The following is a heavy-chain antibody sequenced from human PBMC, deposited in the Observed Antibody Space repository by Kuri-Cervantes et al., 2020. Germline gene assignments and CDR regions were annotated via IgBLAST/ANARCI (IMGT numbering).Heavy chain of an antibody. V-gene: IGHV3-48*03. CDR1: GFTFSSYE. D-gene: IGHD3-3*01. CDR2: ISSSGSTI. J-gene: IGHJ4*02. CDR3: ARRVEWRLGSWLDY. Sequence: GGSLRLSCAASGFTFSSYEMNWVRQAPGKGLEWVSYISSSGSTIYYADSVEGRFTISRDNSKNTLYLQMNSLRAEDTAVYYCARRVEWRLGSWLDYWGQGTLVTVSS.